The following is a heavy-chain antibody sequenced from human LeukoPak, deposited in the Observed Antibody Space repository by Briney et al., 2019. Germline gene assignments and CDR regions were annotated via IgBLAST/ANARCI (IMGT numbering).Heavy chain of an antibody. J-gene: IGHJ4*02. D-gene: IGHD3-10*01. CDR1: GFTFSTYY. CDR2: IKQDGSAK. Sequence: PSGGSLRLSCAASGFTFSTYYMNWVRQAPGKGLEWVATIKQDGSAKYYMDSVRGRFTISRDNAKNSLSLQLNSLRVDDTAVYYCARETFSGYNSGSFYHWGQGTLVTVSS. CDR3: ARETFSGYNSGSFYH. V-gene: IGHV3-7*01.